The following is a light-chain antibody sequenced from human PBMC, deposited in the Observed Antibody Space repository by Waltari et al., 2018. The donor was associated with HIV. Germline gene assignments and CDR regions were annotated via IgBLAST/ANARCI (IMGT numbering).Light chain of an antibody. Sequence: SSELIQPPSQSVSPGQTARIPCSGDFLPDQYVYWYQQRPGQAPLLVIYKDHERPSGIPERFSGSSSGTKATLTITGVQPEDEADYYCQSGDKGRTHSVVFGGGTKLTVL. CDR2: KDH. V-gene: IGLV3-25*03. CDR3: QSGDKGRTHSVV. J-gene: IGLJ2*01. CDR1: FLPDQY.